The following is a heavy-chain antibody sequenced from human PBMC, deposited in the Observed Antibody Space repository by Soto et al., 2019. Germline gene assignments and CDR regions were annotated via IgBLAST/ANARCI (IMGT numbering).Heavy chain of an antibody. CDR1: GGSFSDYY. CDR2: IYYSGDT. Sequence: SETLSLTCAVYGGSFSDYYWSWIRQPPGKGLEWIGYIYYSGDTSYNPSLKSRVTISIDTSKNQFSLKLSSVTAADTAVYYCARDDSGFSGSHYIDYFNYWGQG. CDR3: ARDDSGFSGSHYIDYFNY. D-gene: IGHD1-26*01. V-gene: IGHV4-34*01. J-gene: IGHJ4*02.